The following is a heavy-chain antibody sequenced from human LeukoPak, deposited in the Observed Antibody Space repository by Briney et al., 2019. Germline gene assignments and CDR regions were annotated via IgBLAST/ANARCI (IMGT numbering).Heavy chain of an antibody. V-gene: IGHV3-9*01. CDR2: ISWNSGSI. D-gene: IGHD3-16*01. CDR1: GFTFDDYA. CDR3: VKDISDLHGGPIFDY. Sequence: GGSLRLSCAASGFTFDDYAMHWVRQTPGKGLEWVSGISWNSGSIGYADSVKGRFTTSRDNAKNSLYLQMNSLRAEDTALYYCVKDISDLHGGPIFDYWGQGTLVTVSS. J-gene: IGHJ4*02.